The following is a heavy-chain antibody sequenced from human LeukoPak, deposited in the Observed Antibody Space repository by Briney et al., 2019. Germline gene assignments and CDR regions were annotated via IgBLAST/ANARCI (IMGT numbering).Heavy chain of an antibody. CDR1: GFTFSSYA. CDR3: ARDPYSGSYGDYYYYYMDV. V-gene: IGHV3-30*02. CDR2: IHYDGSNN. J-gene: IGHJ6*03. Sequence: GGSLRLSCAASGFTFSSYAMHWVRQAQGKGLEWVAFIHYDGSNNYYADSVKGRFTISRDNAENSLYLQMNSLRAEDTAVYYCARDPYSGSYGDYYYYYMDVWGKGTTVTISS. D-gene: IGHD1-26*01.